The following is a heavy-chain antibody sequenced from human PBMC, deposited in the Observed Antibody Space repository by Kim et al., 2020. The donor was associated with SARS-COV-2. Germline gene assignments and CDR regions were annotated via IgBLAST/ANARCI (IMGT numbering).Heavy chain of an antibody. CDR3: AREGHCSSFSCYPDY. CDR1: GYTFTSYG. J-gene: IGHJ4*02. V-gene: IGHV1-18*01. CDR2: IGAYSGNT. Sequence: ASVKVSCKASGYTFTSYGITWARQAPGQGLEWMGWIGAYSGNTNYARKLQGRVTMTTDTSTTTAYMELRSLRSDDTAVYYCAREGHCSSFSCYPDYWGQGTLVTVSP. D-gene: IGHD2-2*01.